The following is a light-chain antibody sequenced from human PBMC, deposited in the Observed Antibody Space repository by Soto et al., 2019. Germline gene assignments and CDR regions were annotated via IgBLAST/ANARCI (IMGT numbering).Light chain of an antibody. V-gene: IGKV3-15*01. CDR2: DAS. J-gene: IGKJ1*01. CDR1: QSVSGK. CDR3: QQYNDWPWT. Sequence: EIVMTQSPATLSVSPGEGATLSCRASQSVSGKLAWYQHQPGQTYRLLIYDASTRATGIPARFSGSGSGTDFTLTISSLQSEDFAVYYCQQYNDWPWTFGQGTKVEIK.